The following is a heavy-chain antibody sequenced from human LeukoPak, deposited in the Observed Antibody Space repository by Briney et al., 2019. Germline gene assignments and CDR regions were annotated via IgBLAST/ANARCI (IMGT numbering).Heavy chain of an antibody. J-gene: IGHJ6*03. D-gene: IGHD3-16*01. V-gene: IGHV3-23*01. Sequence: PGGSLSLSCAASGFTFSTYAMSWVRPAPGKGLEWVLLIGGSVGRTRYADSVKGRFTISRDNCTNTLYLEMNSLRAEDTAVYYCAKDSSSYDGGYMDVWGKGTTVTISS. CDR2: IGGSVGRT. CDR1: GFTFSTYA. CDR3: AKDSSSYDGGYMDV.